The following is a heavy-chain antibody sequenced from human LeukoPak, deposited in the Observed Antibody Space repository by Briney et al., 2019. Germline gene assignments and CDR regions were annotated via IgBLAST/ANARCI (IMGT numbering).Heavy chain of an antibody. CDR1: GASISSNNF. D-gene: IGHD6-19*01. V-gene: IGHV4-39*01. J-gene: IGHJ4*02. CDR3: VRHEQWLLWVAY. CDR2: IFYTGTT. Sequence: PSETLSLTCAVSGASISSNNFWGWIRPPPGKGLEWIGSIFYTGTTYYNPSLKSRVTISVDTSRNHLSLELTSVSDADTAMYYCVRHEQWLLWVAYWGQGTLVTVSS.